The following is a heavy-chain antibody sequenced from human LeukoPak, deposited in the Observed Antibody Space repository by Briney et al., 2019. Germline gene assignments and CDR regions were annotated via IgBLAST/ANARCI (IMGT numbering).Heavy chain of an antibody. Sequence: ASVKVSCKASGYTFTGYYMHWVRQAPGQGLEWMGWINPNSGGTNYAQKFQGRVTMTRDTSISTAYMELSRLRSDDTAVYYCARAAAGTYEDWFDPWGQGTLATVSS. CDR3: ARAAAGTYEDWFDP. V-gene: IGHV1-2*02. J-gene: IGHJ5*02. CDR1: GYTFTGYY. CDR2: INPNSGGT. D-gene: IGHD6-13*01.